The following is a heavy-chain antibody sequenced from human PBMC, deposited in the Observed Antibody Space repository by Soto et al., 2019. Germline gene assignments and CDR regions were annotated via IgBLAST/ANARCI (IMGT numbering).Heavy chain of an antibody. CDR1: GGSISGYY. CDR3: ARHGIVVGAFDI. Sequence: PSETLSLTCTVSGGSISGYYWSWIRQPPGKGLEWIGYIYYSGSTNYNPSLKSRVTISVDTSKNQFSLKLSSVTAADTAVYYCARHGIVVGAFDIWGQGTMVTVSS. CDR2: IYYSGST. D-gene: IGHD2-15*01. V-gene: IGHV4-59*08. J-gene: IGHJ3*02.